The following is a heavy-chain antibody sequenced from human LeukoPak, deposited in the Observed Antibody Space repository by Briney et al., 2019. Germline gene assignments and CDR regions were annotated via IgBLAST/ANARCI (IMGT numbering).Heavy chain of an antibody. CDR1: GFTVSSNY. Sequence: PGGFLRLSCAASGFTVSSNYMSWVRQAPGRGLEWVSVIYSGGSTYYADSVKGRFTISRDNSKNTLYLQMNSLRAEDTAVYYCARAIDSSGYDYYFDYWGQGTLVTVSS. V-gene: IGHV3-53*01. J-gene: IGHJ4*02. CDR2: IYSGGST. CDR3: ARAIDSSGYDYYFDY. D-gene: IGHD3-22*01.